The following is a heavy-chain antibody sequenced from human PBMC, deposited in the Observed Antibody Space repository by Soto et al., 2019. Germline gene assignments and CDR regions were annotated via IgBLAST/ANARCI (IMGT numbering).Heavy chain of an antibody. V-gene: IGHV3-7*05. Sequence: EVQLVESGGGLVPPGGSLRLSCAATGFMFSSYWMTWVRQAPGKGLEWVANINQDGSERNYVDSVEGRFTISRDNAKNSVFLQMNSLRADDTAKYYCATDILDFWGQGTLVTVSS. CDR3: ATDILDF. CDR1: GFMFSSYW. CDR2: INQDGSER. J-gene: IGHJ4*02.